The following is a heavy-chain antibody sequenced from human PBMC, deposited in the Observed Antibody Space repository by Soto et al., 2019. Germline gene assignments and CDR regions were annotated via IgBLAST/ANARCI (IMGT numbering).Heavy chain of an antibody. J-gene: IGHJ6*02. Sequence: PGGSLRLSCAASGFTFSSYGMHWVRQAPGKGLEWVAVIWYDGSNKYYADSVKGRFTISRDNSKNTLYLQMNSLRAEDTAVYYCARARSGYYRGPSQGGYGMDVWGQGTTVTVSS. V-gene: IGHV3-33*01. CDR3: ARARSGYYRGPSQGGYGMDV. D-gene: IGHD3-3*01. CDR1: GFTFSSYG. CDR2: IWYDGSNK.